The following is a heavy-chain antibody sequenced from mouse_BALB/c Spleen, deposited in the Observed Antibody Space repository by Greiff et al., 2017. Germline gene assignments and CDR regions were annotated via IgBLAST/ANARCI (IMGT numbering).Heavy chain of an antibody. CDR2: ISDGGSYT. J-gene: IGHJ2*01. CDR1: GFTFSDYY. CDR3: ARGYGSLFDY. D-gene: IGHD1-1*01. V-gene: IGHV5-4*02. Sequence: EVQRVESGGGLVKPGGSLKLSCAASGFTFSDYYMYWVRQTPEKRLEWVATISDGGSYTYYPDSVKGRFTISRDNAKNNLYLQMSSLKSEDTAMYYCARGYGSLFDYWGQGTTLTVSS.